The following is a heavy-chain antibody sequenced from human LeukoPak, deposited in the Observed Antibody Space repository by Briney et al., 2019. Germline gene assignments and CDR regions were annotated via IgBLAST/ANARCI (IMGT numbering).Heavy chain of an antibody. V-gene: IGHV3-30*09. J-gene: IGHJ4*02. CDR3: TKDGLNYFQY. Sequence: GRSLRLSCAASRFSFNSYDMHWVRQTPGKGLEWVALISYDGTNKYYADSVKGRFAISRDNSKNTLYLQMNSLRPEDTSVYYCTKDGLNYFQYWGQGTLVTVSS. CDR1: RFSFNSYD. CDR2: ISYDGTNK.